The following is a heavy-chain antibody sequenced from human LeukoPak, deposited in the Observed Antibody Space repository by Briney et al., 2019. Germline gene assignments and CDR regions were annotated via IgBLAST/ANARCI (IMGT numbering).Heavy chain of an antibody. CDR2: ISGSGGST. Sequence: PGGSLRLSCAASGFTFSSYAMSWVRQAPGKGLEWVSAISGSGGSTYYADSVKGRFTISRDNSKNTLCLQMNSLRAEDTAVYYCAKPTIHYYYDSSGYYTGYFDYWGQGTLVTVSS. D-gene: IGHD3-22*01. V-gene: IGHV3-23*01. CDR3: AKPTIHYYYDSSGYYTGYFDY. J-gene: IGHJ4*02. CDR1: GFTFSSYA.